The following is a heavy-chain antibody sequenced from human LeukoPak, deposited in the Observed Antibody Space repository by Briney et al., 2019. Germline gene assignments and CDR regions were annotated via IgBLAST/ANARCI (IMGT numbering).Heavy chain of an antibody. CDR2: IKSNTAGGTT. V-gene: IGHV3-15*01. Sequence: GGSLRLSCAPSGFTFSDACMSWVRQAPGKGLEWVGRIKSNTAGGTTDYAAPVKGRFTISRDDSKNTLYLQMNSLVIEDTAVYFCATEYYGSFNYWGQGTLVTVSS. D-gene: IGHD1-26*01. CDR1: GFTFSDAC. J-gene: IGHJ4*02. CDR3: ATEYYGSFNY.